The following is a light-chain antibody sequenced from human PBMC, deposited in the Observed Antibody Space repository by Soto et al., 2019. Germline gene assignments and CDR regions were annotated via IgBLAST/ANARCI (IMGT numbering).Light chain of an antibody. Sequence: QSVLTQPPSASGTPGQRVTISCSGSSSNIGSNYVYWYQQLPGTAPKLLIYSNNQRPSGVPDRFSGSKSGTSASLAISGLRSEDEADYYCAAWDDSLSYWVFGGGTKVTVL. CDR3: AAWDDSLSYWV. J-gene: IGLJ3*02. CDR1: SSNIGSNY. V-gene: IGLV1-47*02. CDR2: SNN.